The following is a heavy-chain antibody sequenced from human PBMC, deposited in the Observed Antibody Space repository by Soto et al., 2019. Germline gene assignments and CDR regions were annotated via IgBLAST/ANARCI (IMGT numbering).Heavy chain of an antibody. V-gene: IGHV3-66*01. D-gene: IGHD1-26*01. CDR1: GFTVSSNY. Sequence: EVQLVESGGGLVQPGESLRLSCAASGFTVSSNYMSWVRQAPGKGLEWVSIIYSGGSTYYADSVKGRFTISRDNSKNTLYLQMSSLRAEDTAVYYWARESIVGATNTFDYWGQGTLVTVSS. J-gene: IGHJ4*02. CDR2: IYSGGST. CDR3: ARESIVGATNTFDY.